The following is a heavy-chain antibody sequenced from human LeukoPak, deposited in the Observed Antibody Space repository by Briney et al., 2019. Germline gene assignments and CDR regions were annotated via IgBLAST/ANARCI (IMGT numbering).Heavy chain of an antibody. J-gene: IGHJ3*01. V-gene: IGHV4-59*01. D-gene: IGHD2-15*01. CDR3: ARGGAAPGAFDV. Sequence: SETLSLTCTVPGGSISSYYWSWIRQPPGKGLEWIGYIYNSGSTNYNPSLKSRVTIFVDTSKNQFSLKLSSVTAADTAVYYCARGGAAPGAFDVWGQGTVVTASS. CDR2: IYNSGST. CDR1: GGSISSYY.